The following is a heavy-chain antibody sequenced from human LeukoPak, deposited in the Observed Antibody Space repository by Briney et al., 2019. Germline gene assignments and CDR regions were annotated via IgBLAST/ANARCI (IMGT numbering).Heavy chain of an antibody. CDR2: IYTGGST. Sequence: GGSLRLSCAASGMTVSSNYIMWVRQPPGKGLEWVSSIYTGGSTYYADAVKGRFTISRDNSKNTANLQMNSLRAEDTAVYYCARDQASSSSSPYWGQGTLVTVSS. J-gene: IGHJ4*02. CDR1: GMTVSSNY. D-gene: IGHD2-2*01. CDR3: ARDQASSSSSPY. V-gene: IGHV3-66*01.